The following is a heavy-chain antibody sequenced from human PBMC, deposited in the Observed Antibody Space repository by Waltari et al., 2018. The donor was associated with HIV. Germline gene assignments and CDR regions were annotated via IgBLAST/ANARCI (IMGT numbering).Heavy chain of an antibody. CDR3: ARGPSIAGTGAFDI. Sequence: VQLVQSGAEVKKPGASVKVACKASGYTFTGYYMPWVRPAPGQGLEWMGWINPNSGGTNYAQKFQGRVTMTRDTSISTAYMELSRLRSDDTAVYYCARGPSIAGTGAFDIWGQGTMVTVSS. V-gene: IGHV1-2*02. D-gene: IGHD6-6*01. J-gene: IGHJ3*02. CDR1: GYTFTGYY. CDR2: INPNSGGT.